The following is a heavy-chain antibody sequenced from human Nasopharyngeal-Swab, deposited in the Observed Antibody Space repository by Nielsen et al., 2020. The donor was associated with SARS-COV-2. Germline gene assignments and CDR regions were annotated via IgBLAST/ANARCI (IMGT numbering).Heavy chain of an antibody. V-gene: IGHV3-7*01. CDR3: AARYNSSWWDAFDI. Sequence: LSLTCAASGFTFSSYWMSWVRQAPGKGLEWVANIKQDGSEKYYVDSVKGRFTISRDNARNSLYLQMNSLRAEDTAVYYCAARYNSSWWDAFDIWGQGTMVTVSS. J-gene: IGHJ3*02. D-gene: IGHD6-13*01. CDR2: IKQDGSEK. CDR1: GFTFSSYW.